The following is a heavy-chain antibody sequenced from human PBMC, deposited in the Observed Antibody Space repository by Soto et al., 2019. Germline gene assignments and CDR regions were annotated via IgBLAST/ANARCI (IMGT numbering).Heavy chain of an antibody. D-gene: IGHD3-22*01. CDR2: ISAYNGNT. J-gene: IGHJ4*02. CDR3: ARGVKDYDSSGPYDY. CDR1: GYTFTSYG. V-gene: IGHV1-18*01. Sequence: ASVKVSCKASGYTFTSYGISWVRQAPGQGLEWMGWISAYNGNTNYAQKLQGRVTMTTDTSTSTAYMELRSLRSDDTAVYYCARGVKDYDSSGPYDYWGQGTLVTVSS.